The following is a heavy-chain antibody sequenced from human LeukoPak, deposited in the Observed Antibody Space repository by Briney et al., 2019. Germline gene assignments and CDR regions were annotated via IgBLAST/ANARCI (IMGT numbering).Heavy chain of an antibody. CDR1: GFTFSSYW. V-gene: IGHV3-7*01. D-gene: IGHD6-13*01. J-gene: IGHJ4*02. Sequence: PGGSLRLSCAASGFTFSSYWMSWVRQAPGKGLEWVANIKEDGSEKNYVDSVKGRFTISRDNAKNSLYLQMNSLRAEDTAVYYCARDPRSSWYGGFDYWGQGTLVTVSS. CDR2: IKEDGSEK. CDR3: ARDPRSSWYGGFDY.